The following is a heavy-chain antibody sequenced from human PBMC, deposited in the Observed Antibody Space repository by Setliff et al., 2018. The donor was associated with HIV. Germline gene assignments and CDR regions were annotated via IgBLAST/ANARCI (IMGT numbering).Heavy chain of an antibody. J-gene: IGHJ6*02. CDR1: AGTFSSYA. Sequence: SVKVSCKASAGTFSSYAVSWVRQAPGQGLEWMGGIIPMFEIAHYAQRFQGRVTMTTDTSTSRAYMELRSLRSDDTAAYFCARLGSGWSDSYYYAMDVWGQGTTVTVSS. D-gene: IGHD6-19*01. V-gene: IGHV1-69*10. CDR2: IIPMFEIA. CDR3: ARLGSGWSDSYYYAMDV.